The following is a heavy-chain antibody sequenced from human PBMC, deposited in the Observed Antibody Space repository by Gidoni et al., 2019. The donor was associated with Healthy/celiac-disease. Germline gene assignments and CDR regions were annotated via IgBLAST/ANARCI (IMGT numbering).Heavy chain of an antibody. Sequence: EVQLVESGGGLVQPGGSLDLPGAASGFTCRGCWMSWVGQAPGKGLEWVANIKQDGSEKYYVDSVKGRFTISRDNAKNSLYLQMNSLRAEDTAVYYCARDAIFGGYSYGYYDYWGQGTLVTVSS. V-gene: IGHV3-7*03. J-gene: IGHJ4*02. CDR3: ARDAIFGGYSYGYYDY. D-gene: IGHD5-18*01. CDR2: IKQDGSEK. CDR1: GFTCRGCW.